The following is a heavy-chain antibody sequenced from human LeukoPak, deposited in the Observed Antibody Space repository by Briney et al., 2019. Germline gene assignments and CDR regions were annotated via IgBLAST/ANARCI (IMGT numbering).Heavy chain of an antibody. CDR1: GFTFSSRDW. J-gene: IGHJ3*02. V-gene: IGHV3-7*01. CDR3: ARVRQWLDRDAFDI. Sequence: GGSLRLSCVASGFTFSSRDWMTWVRQAPGKGLEWVANIKQDGSEKNYVDSVKGRFTISRDNAKNSVDLQMNSLRVEDTAVYYCARVRQWLDRDAFDIWGQGTMVTVSS. D-gene: IGHD6-19*01. CDR2: IKQDGSEK.